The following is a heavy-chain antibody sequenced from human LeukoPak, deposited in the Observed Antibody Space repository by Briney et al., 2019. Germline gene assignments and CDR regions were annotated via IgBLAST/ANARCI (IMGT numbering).Heavy chain of an antibody. CDR2: IIPIFGTA. CDR3: ASSGGTYYYDSSGYSFDY. CDR1: GFTFSSYA. V-gene: IGHV1-69*01. J-gene: IGHJ4*02. Sequence: GGSLRLSCAASGFTFSSYAISWVRQAPGQGLEWMGGIIPIFGTANYAQKFQGRVTITADESTSTAYMELSSLRSEDTAVYYCASSGGTYYYDSSGYSFDYWGQGTLVTDSS. D-gene: IGHD3-22*01.